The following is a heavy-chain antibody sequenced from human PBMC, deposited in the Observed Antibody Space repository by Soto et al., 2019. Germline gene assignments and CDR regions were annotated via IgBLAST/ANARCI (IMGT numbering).Heavy chain of an antibody. Sequence: QVQLMQSGAEVKKPGASVKVSCKASGNTFTNYYIHWVRQAPGQGLEWMGTINPSGGHTTYAQKFLGRVTMTRDTSKSTLYRELTSLRSEDTAVYYCARGGHVVVVTAAFDYWGQGTLVTVSS. CDR1: GNTFTNYY. D-gene: IGHD2-21*02. V-gene: IGHV1-46*01. J-gene: IGHJ4*02. CDR2: INPSGGHT. CDR3: ARGGHVVVVTAAFDY.